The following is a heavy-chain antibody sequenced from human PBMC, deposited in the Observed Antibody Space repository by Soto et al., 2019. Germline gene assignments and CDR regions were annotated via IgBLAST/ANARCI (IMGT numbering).Heavy chain of an antibody. CDR1: GFTFSSYS. CDR3: ARAISSSGSYGMDV. J-gene: IGHJ6*01. D-gene: IGHD6-6*01. Sequence: GGSLRLSCAASGFTFSSYSMNWVRQAPGKGLEWVSYISSSSSTIYYADSVKGRFTISRDNAKNSLYLQMNSLRDEDTAVYYCARAISSSGSYGMDVWGQGTTDIVSS. CDR2: ISSSSSTI. V-gene: IGHV3-48*02.